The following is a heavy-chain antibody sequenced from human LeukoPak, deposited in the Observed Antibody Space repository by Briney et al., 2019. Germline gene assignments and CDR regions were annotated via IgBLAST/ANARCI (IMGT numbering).Heavy chain of an antibody. CDR2: INPKSGGT. CDR1: GYTFTGYY. Sequence: GSVKVSCKASGYTFTGYYMHWVRQAPGQGREGMGWINPKSGGTNYAQQCEGRVTITRHTSISTAYMELRRLSSDDPAVYYCAREVGIEHNDYWGQGPLVTVSS. V-gene: IGHV1-2*02. D-gene: IGHD2-21*01. CDR3: AREVGIEHNDY. J-gene: IGHJ4*02.